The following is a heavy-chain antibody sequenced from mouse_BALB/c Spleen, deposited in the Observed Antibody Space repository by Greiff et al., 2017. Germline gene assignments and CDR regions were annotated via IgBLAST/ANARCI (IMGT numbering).Heavy chain of an antibody. Sequence: EVQRVESGGGLVQPGGSRKLSCAASGFTFSSFGMHWVRQAPEKGLEWVAYISSGSSTIYYADTVKGRFTISRDNPKNTLFLQMTSLRSEDTAMYYCARSSGVYAMDYWGQGTSVTVSS. CDR3: ARSSGVYAMDY. CDR1: GFTFSSFG. D-gene: IGHD6-1*01. V-gene: IGHV5-17*02. J-gene: IGHJ4*01. CDR2: ISSGSSTI.